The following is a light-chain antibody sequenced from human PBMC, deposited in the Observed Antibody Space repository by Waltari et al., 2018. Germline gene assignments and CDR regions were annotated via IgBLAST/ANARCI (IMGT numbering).Light chain of an antibody. Sequence: QLVLTQSPSASASLGASVTLTCPLSSGHSSYAIAWHQQQPEKGPRYLMKLNSDGSHSKGDGIPDRFSGSSSGAERYLTISSLQSEDEADYYCQTWGTGIHVVFGGGTKLTVL. CDR2: LNSDGSH. CDR3: QTWGTGIHVV. V-gene: IGLV4-69*01. CDR1: SGHSSYA. J-gene: IGLJ2*01.